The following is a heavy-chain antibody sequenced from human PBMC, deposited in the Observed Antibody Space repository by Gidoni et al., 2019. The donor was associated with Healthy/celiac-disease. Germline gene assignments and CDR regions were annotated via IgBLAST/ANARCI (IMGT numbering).Heavy chain of an antibody. Sequence: EVQLVESGGGLVKPGGSLRLSCAASGLPFSNAWMSWVRQAPGKGLEWVGRIKSKTDGGTTDYAAPVKGRFTISRDDSKNTLYLQMNSLKTEDTAVYYCTTALSRYCSRGSCFGDDYFDYWGQGTLVTVSS. CDR3: TTALSRYCSRGSCFGDDYFDY. CDR2: IKSKTDGGTT. V-gene: IGHV3-15*01. CDR1: GLPFSNAW. D-gene: IGHD2-15*01. J-gene: IGHJ4*02.